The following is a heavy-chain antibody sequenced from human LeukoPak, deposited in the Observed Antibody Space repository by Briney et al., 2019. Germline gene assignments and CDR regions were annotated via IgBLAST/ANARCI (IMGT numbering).Heavy chain of an antibody. CDR1: GGSFSGYY. CDR3: ASGGNPEYYFDY. CDR2: INHSGST. J-gene: IGHJ4*02. D-gene: IGHD4-23*01. V-gene: IGHV4-34*01. Sequence: PSETLSLTCAVYGGSFSGYYWSWIRQPPGKGVEGIGEINHSGSTNYNPSLKRGVTISVDKCKNQFSLKLSSVTAADTAVYYCASGGNPEYYFDYWGQGTLVTVSS.